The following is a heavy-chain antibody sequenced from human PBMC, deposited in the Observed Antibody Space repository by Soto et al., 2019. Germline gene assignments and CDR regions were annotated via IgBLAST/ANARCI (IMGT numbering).Heavy chain of an antibody. CDR2: ISSSSSTI. D-gene: IGHD3-22*01. CDR1: GFTFSSYS. Sequence: PGGSLRLSCAASGFTFSSYSMNWVRQAPGKGLEWVSYISSSSSTIYYADSVKGRFTISRDNAKNSLYLQMNSLRAEDTAVYYCARDNEYYDSSCYSDYYYYGMDVWGQGTTVTVS. V-gene: IGHV3-48*01. J-gene: IGHJ6*02. CDR3: ARDNEYYDSSCYSDYYYYGMDV.